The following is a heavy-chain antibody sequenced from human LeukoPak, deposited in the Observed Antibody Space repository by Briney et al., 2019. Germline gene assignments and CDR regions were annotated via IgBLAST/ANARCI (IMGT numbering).Heavy chain of an antibody. D-gene: IGHD6-19*01. V-gene: IGHV1-18*04. Sequence: ASVKVSCKASGYTFTGYYMHWVRQAPGQGLEWMGWISAYNGNTNYAQKLQGRVTMTTDTSTSTAYMELRSLRSDDTAVYYCARAHSSGWYRGFDYWGQGTLVTVSS. CDR3: ARAHSSGWYRGFDY. CDR1: GYTFTGYY. J-gene: IGHJ4*02. CDR2: ISAYNGNT.